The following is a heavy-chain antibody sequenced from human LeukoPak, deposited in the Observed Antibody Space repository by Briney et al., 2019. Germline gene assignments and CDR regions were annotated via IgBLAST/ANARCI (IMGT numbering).Heavy chain of an antibody. Sequence: GASVKVSCKASGYTFTSYGISWVRQAPGQGLEWMGWISAYNGNTNYAQKLQGRVTVTTDTSTSTAYMELRSLRSDDTAVYYCARGEPPRDCGGDCYGNFDYWGQGTLVTVSS. V-gene: IGHV1-18*01. D-gene: IGHD2-21*02. J-gene: IGHJ4*02. CDR1: GYTFTSYG. CDR2: ISAYNGNT. CDR3: ARGEPPRDCGGDCYGNFDY.